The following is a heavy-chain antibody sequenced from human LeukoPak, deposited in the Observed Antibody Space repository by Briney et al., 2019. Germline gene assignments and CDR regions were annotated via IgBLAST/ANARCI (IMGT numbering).Heavy chain of an antibody. CDR2: IYPGDSDT. D-gene: IGHD3-9*01. J-gene: IGHJ4*02. V-gene: IGHV5-51*01. CDR1: GYSFTSYW. Sequence: GESLKISCKGSGYSFTSYWIGWVRQMPGKGLEWMGIIYPGDSDTRYSPSFQGQVTISADTSISTAYLQWSSLKASDTAMYYCAGGYYDILTGYRTEDDYWGQGTLVTVSS. CDR3: AGGYYDILTGYRTEDDY.